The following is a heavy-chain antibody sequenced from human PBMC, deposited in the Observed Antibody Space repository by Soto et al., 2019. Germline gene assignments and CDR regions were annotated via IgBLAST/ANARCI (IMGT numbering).Heavy chain of an antibody. CDR2: IKQDGSVK. D-gene: IGHD4-17*01. J-gene: IGHJ4*02. CDR1: GFTFSNYW. Sequence: GGSLRLSCAPSGFTFSNYWMSWVRQAPGQGLEWVASIKQDGSVKHYVDSVKGRFTISRDNAEKSLHLQMNSLRAEDTAVYYCAKLRSDYTVFDYWGQGARVTVSS. CDR3: AKLRSDYTVFDY. V-gene: IGHV3-7*03.